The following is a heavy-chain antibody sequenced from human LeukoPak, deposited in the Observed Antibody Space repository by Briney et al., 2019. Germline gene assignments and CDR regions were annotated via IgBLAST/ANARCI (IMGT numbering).Heavy chain of an antibody. CDR1: GGSISSYY. Sequence: SETLSLICTVSGGSISSYYWSWFRQPPGKGLEWIGYIFYSGSTNYNPSLKSRVTISVDTSKNQFSLRLSSVTAADTAMYYCAGNDYGDYKSSFDYWGQGTLVTVSS. CDR2: IFYSGST. D-gene: IGHD4-17*01. CDR3: AGNDYGDYKSSFDY. V-gene: IGHV4-59*01. J-gene: IGHJ4*02.